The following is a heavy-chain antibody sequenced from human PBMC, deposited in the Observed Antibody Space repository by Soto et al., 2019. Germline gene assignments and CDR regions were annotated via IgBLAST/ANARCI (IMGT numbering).Heavy chain of an antibody. V-gene: IGHV3-48*02. CDR1: GFAFSNYM. D-gene: IGHD1-26*01. CDR3: AXVSVSRVGAXSYDS. Sequence: EVQLVESGGGLVQPGGSLKLSCAASGFAFSNYMMIWVRQSPGKGLEWISHISSGSDTIYYGESVKGRFTVSRDNAQKLXYLQMDSLRXEDTAVYYCAXVSVSRVGAXSYDSWX. CDR2: ISSGSDTI. J-gene: IGHJ5*01.